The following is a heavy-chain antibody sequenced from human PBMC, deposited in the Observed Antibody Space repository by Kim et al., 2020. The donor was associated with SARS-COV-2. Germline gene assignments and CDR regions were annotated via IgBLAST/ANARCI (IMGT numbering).Heavy chain of an antibody. CDR3: AREYSSSWYWFDP. V-gene: IGHV4-39*01. CDR2: IYYSGST. Sequence: SETLSLTCTVSGGSISSSSYYWGWIRQPPGKGLEWIGSIYYSGSTYYNPSLKSRVTISVDTSKNQFSLKLSSVTAADTAVYYCAREYSSSWYWFDPWGQGTLVTVSS. D-gene: IGHD6-13*01. J-gene: IGHJ5*02. CDR1: GGSISSSSYY.